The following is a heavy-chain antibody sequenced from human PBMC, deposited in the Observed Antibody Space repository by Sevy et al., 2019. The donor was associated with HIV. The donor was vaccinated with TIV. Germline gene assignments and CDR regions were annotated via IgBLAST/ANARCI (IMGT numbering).Heavy chain of an antibody. J-gene: IGHJ4*02. CDR2: INPSGGST. CDR3: ARDEDYDSSGYYYFDY. CDR1: GYTFTSYY. V-gene: IGHV1-46*01. D-gene: IGHD3-22*01. Sequence: ASVKVSCKASGYTFTSYYMHWVRQAPGQGLEWMGIINPSGGSTSYAQKFQGRVTMTRETSTSTVYMELSSLGSEDTAVYYCARDEDYDSSGYYYFDYWGQGTLVTVSS.